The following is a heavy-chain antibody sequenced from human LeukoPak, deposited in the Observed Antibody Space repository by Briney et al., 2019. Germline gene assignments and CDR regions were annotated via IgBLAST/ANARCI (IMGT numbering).Heavy chain of an antibody. D-gene: IGHD3-10*01. V-gene: IGHV4-34*01. CDR1: GGSFSGYY. CDR2: INHSGST. CDR3: AKGYYYGSGSYYTPYNWFDP. J-gene: IGHJ5*02. Sequence: PSETLSPTCAVYGGSFSGYYWSWIRQPPGKGLEWIGEINHSGSTNYNPSLKSRVTISVDTSKNQFSLKLSSVTAADTAVYYCAKGYYYGSGSYYTPYNWFDPWGQGTLVTVSS.